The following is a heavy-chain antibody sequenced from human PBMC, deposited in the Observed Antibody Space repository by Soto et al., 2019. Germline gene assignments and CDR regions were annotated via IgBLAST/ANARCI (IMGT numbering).Heavy chain of an antibody. CDR2: INHSGST. J-gene: IGHJ6*02. V-gene: IGHV4-34*01. D-gene: IGHD3-10*01. CDR1: GGSFSGYY. Sequence: LSLTCAVYGGSFSGYYWSWIRQPPGKGLEWIGEINHSGSTNYNPSLESRVTISVDTSKNQFSLKLSSVTAADTAVYYCARGTNYYGSGSYRGYGMDVWGQGTTVTVSS. CDR3: ARGTNYYGSGSYRGYGMDV.